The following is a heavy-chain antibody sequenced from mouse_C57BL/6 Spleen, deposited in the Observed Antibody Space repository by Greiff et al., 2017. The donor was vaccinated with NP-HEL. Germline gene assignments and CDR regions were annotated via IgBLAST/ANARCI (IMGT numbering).Heavy chain of an antibody. J-gene: IGHJ1*03. D-gene: IGHD1-1*01. CDR2: INPSSGYT. V-gene: IGHV1-7*01. CDR1: GYTFTSYW. Sequence: VQLQQSGAELAKPGASVKLSCKASGYTFTSYWMHWVKQRPGQGLEWIGYINPSSGYTKYNQKFKDKATLTADKSSSTAYMQLSSLTYEDSAVYYCASTTVVANWYFDVWGTGTTVTVSS. CDR3: ASTTVVANWYFDV.